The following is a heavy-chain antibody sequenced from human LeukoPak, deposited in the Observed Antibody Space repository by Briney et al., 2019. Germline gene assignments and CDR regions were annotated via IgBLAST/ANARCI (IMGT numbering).Heavy chain of an antibody. CDR1: GFTFSHFA. CDR3: VRGSKIRGVLPEGEFDY. CDR2: ILYVGKKN. J-gene: IGHJ4*02. Sequence: GGPLRLSCAASGFTFSHFAMHWVRQAPGKGLEWVAVILYVGKKNYNADSVKGRFTLTRDDCANTLYLQMNSLRAEDTAVYYCVRGSKIRGVLPEGEFDYWGQGALVT. D-gene: IGHD3-10*01. V-gene: IGHV3-30*03.